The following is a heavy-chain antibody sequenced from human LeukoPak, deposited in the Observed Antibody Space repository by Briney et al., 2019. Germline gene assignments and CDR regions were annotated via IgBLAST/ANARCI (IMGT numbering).Heavy chain of an antibody. CDR3: ARLSITMIVVVIPLPDY. CDR1: GYTFTSYG. D-gene: IGHD3-22*01. Sequence: ASVKVSCKASGYTFTSYGISWVRQAPGQGLEWMGWISAYNGNTNYAQKLQGRVTMTTDTSTSTAYMELRSLRSDDTAVYYCARLSITMIVVVIPLPDYWGQGTLVTVSS. J-gene: IGHJ4*02. V-gene: IGHV1-18*01. CDR2: ISAYNGNT.